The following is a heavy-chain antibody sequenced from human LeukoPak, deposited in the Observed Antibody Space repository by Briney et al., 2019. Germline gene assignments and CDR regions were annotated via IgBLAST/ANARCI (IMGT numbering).Heavy chain of an antibody. CDR1: GFIVSHNY. V-gene: IGHV3-53*01. Sequence: GGSLRLSCAASGFIVSHNYMTWVRQAPGKGLEWISVIYIDGTTYYADSVKGRFTISRDQVNNTLYLQMNTLRDEDTAVYYCARGPRCSFYWGQGTLVSVSS. D-gene: IGHD2-15*01. CDR2: IYIDGTT. J-gene: IGHJ4*02. CDR3: ARGPRCSFY.